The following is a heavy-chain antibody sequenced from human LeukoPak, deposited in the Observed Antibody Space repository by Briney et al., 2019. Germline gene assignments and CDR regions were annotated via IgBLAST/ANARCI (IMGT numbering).Heavy chain of an antibody. V-gene: IGHV1-18*01. CDR2: ISAYNGNT. J-gene: IGHJ4*02. CDR3: AGDRSSGWYPH. D-gene: IGHD6-19*01. CDR1: GYTLTSYG. Sequence: ASVKVSCKASGYTLTSYGISWVRQAPGQRLEWMGWISAYNGNTNYAQKLQGRVTMTTDTSTSTAYMELRSLRSDDTAVYYCAGDRSSGWYPHWGQGTLVTVSS.